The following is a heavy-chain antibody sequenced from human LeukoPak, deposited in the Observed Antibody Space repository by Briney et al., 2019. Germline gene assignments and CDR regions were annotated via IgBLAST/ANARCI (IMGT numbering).Heavy chain of an antibody. J-gene: IGHJ4*02. D-gene: IGHD2-8*01. CDR2: ISDPHSGSET. CDR1: GFTFSSYT. V-gene: IGHV3-23*01. CDR3: AKVSGYCTNGVCYTHDY. Sequence: PGGSLRLSCAASGFTFSSYTMNWVRQALGQGLEWVSTISDPHSGSETHYADSVKGRFIISRDNSKTTLYLQMNSLRAEDTAVYYCAKVSGYCTNGVCYTHDYWGQGTLVTVSS.